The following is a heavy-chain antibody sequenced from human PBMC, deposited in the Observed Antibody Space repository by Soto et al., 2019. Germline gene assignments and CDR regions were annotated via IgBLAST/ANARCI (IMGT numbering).Heavy chain of an antibody. J-gene: IGHJ4*02. CDR1: GFTFSSYA. D-gene: IGHD6-13*01. Sequence: EVQLLESGGGLVQPGGSLRLSCAASGFTFSSYAMSWVRRAPGKGLEWVSAISGSGGSTYYADSVKGRFTISRDNSKNTLYLQMNSLRAEDTAVYYCAKDPIGSWYRIDYWGQGTLVTVSS. V-gene: IGHV3-23*01. CDR3: AKDPIGSWYRIDY. CDR2: ISGSGGST.